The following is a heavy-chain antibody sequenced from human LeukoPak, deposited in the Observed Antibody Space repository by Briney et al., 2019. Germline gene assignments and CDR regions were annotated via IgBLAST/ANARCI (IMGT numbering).Heavy chain of an antibody. V-gene: IGHV3-30*02. CDR1: GFTFSSYG. CDR2: IRYDGSNK. CDR3: VTIRSYYFDY. Sequence: PGGSLRLSCAASGFTFSSYGMHWVRRAPGKGLEWVAFIRYDGSNKYYADSVKGRFTISRDNSKNTLYLQMNSLRAEDTAVYYCVTIRSYYFDYWGQGTLVTVSS. D-gene: IGHD3-16*02. J-gene: IGHJ4*02.